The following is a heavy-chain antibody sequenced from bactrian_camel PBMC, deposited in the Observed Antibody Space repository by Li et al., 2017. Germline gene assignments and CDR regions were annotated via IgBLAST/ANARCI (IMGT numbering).Heavy chain of an antibody. V-gene: IGHV3S63*01. CDR1: GFTFACSD. D-gene: IGHD3*01. CDR2: VYFGGGST. J-gene: IGHJ4*01. Sequence: HVQLVESGGGSVQAGGSLRLSCTTSGFTFACSDRGWYRQAPGKEREGVAFVYFGGGSTYYADSVEGRFTISVDNAKNILYLEMNSLKPEDTDMYYCAACSDPFFGQGTQVTVS.